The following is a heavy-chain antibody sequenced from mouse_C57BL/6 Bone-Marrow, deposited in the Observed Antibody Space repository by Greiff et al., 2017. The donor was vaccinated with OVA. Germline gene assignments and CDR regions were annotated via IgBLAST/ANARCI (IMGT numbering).Heavy chain of an antibody. CDR1: GYTFTSYD. Sequence: VQLKESGPELVKPGASVKLSCKASGYTFTSYDINWVKQRPGQGLEWIGWIYPRDGSTKYNEKFKGKATLTVDTSSSTAYMELHSLTSEDSAVYCCATDLYYDYWGQGTTLTVSS. J-gene: IGHJ2*01. CDR2: IYPRDGST. V-gene: IGHV1-85*01. CDR3: ATDLYYDY.